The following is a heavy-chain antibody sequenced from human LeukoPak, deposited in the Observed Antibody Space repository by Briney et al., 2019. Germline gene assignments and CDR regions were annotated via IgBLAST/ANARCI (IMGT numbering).Heavy chain of an antibody. V-gene: IGHV4-39*01. CDR2: IYYRGNT. D-gene: IGHD1-1*01. Sequence: SETLSLTCTVSGGSISSGSFYWGWIRQPPGKGLEWIGSIYYRGNTYYNPSLKSRVTLSVDTSSNQFSLNLNSVTAADTAVYYCARLGLGATTGTDYWGQGTLVNVSS. CDR1: GGSISSGSFY. J-gene: IGHJ4*02. CDR3: ARLGLGATTGTDY.